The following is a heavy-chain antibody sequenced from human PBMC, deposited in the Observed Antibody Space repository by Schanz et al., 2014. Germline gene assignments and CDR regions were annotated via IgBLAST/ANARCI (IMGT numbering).Heavy chain of an antibody. V-gene: IGHV1-46*01. Sequence: QVQLVQSGAEVKKPGASVKVSCKASGYTFSGYHVHWVRQAPGQGLEWMGIINPSGDSTSYAQKFQGRVTMTRDTSTSTVIMELSRLRSEDTAVYYCARDIQYHYDTSGPVGAFDIWGQGTVVTVSS. CDR1: GYTFSGYH. CDR3: ARDIQYHYDTSGPVGAFDI. D-gene: IGHD3-22*01. J-gene: IGHJ3*02. CDR2: INPSGDST.